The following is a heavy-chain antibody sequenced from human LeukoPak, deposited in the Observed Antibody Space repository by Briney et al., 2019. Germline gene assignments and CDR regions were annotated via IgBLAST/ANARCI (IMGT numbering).Heavy chain of an antibody. D-gene: IGHD5-12*01. CDR2: IYYSGST. V-gene: IGHV4-59*01. CDR3: ARSGYDSNYFDY. CDR1: GFSISSYY. Sequence: VTPSETLSLTCTVSGFSISSYYWSWIRQPPGKGLEWIGYIYYSGSTNYNPSLKSRVTISVDTSKNQFSLKLSSVTAADTAFYYCARSGYDSNYFDYWGQGTLVTVSS. J-gene: IGHJ4*02.